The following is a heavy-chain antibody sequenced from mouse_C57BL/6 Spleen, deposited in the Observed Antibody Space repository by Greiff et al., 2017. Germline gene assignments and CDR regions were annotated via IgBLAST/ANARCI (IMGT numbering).Heavy chain of an antibody. J-gene: IGHJ4*01. CDR3: AREGLLLYAMDY. CDR2: ISSGSSTI. Sequence: EVQLVESGGGLVKPGGSLKLSCAASGFTFSDYGMHWVRQAPEKGLEWVAYISSGSSTIYYAGTVKGRFTISRDNAKNTLFLQMTSLRSEDTAMYYCAREGLLLYAMDYWGQGTSVTVSS. D-gene: IGHD2-3*01. CDR1: GFTFSDYG. V-gene: IGHV5-17*01.